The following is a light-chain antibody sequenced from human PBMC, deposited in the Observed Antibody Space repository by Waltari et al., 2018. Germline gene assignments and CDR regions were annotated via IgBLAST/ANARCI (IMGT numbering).Light chain of an antibody. Sequence: YRQYAGQAPKLGSDDVERRPAGVPYRVSGSNSGNTASLTISGLQAEDEADYYCCSDAGRHTFVVVGGGTKLTVL. V-gene: IGLV2-11*03. CDR3: CSDAGRHTFVV. J-gene: IGLJ2*01. CDR2: DVE.